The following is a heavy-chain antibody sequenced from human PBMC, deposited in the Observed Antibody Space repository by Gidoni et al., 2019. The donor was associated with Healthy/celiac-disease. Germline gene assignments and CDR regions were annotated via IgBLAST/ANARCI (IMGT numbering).Heavy chain of an antibody. D-gene: IGHD5-18*01. Sequence: EVQLLESGGGLVQPGGSLRLSCGAYGFTFRSYAMCWVRQAPGKGLEWVSAISGSGGSTYYADSVKGRFTISRDNSKNTLYLQMNSLRAEDTAVYYCAKPTVDTAMANWFDPWGQGTLVTVSS. CDR3: AKPTVDTAMANWFDP. CDR2: ISGSGGST. V-gene: IGHV3-23*01. J-gene: IGHJ5*02. CDR1: GFTFRSYA.